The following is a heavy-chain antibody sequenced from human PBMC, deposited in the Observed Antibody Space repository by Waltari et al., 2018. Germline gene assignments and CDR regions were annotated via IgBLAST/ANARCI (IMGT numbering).Heavy chain of an antibody. D-gene: IGHD2-15*01. CDR1: GYTLTELS. CDR2: FDPEDGET. CDR3: ATDIRRGGGSWTAYYFDY. Sequence: QVQLVQSGAEVKKPGASVKVSCKVSGYTLTELSMHWVRQAPGKGLEWMGGFDPEDGETIYAQKFQGRVTMTEDTSTDTAYMELSSLRSEDTAVYYCATDIRRGGGSWTAYYFDYWGQGTLVTVSS. J-gene: IGHJ4*02. V-gene: IGHV1-24*01.